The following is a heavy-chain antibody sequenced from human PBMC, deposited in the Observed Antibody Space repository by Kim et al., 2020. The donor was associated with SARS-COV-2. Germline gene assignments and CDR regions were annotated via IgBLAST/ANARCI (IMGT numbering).Heavy chain of an antibody. Sequence: GGSLRLSCAASGFTFSSQWMHWVRQGPGKGLVWVSRIKSDGSTTNYADSVKGRFTISRDNAKNLLYLQMNSLRVEDTAVYYCVRGISGWAWGQGTLVTVSS. J-gene: IGHJ4*02. CDR1: GFTFSSQW. D-gene: IGHD6-19*01. CDR2: IKSDGSTT. V-gene: IGHV3-74*01. CDR3: VRGISGWA.